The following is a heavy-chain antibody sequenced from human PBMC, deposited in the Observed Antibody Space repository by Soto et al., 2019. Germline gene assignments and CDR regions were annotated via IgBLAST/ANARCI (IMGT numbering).Heavy chain of an antibody. Sequence: GGSLRLSCAASGVTFSSYAMSWVRQAPGKGLEWVSAISGSGGSTFYADSVKGRFTISRDNSKNTLFLQMNSLRSEDTAVYYCAGRIAVAGMSAYWGPGTLVTVSS. CDR2: ISGSGGST. CDR1: GVTFSSYA. D-gene: IGHD6-19*01. CDR3: AGRIAVAGMSAY. V-gene: IGHV3-23*01. J-gene: IGHJ4*01.